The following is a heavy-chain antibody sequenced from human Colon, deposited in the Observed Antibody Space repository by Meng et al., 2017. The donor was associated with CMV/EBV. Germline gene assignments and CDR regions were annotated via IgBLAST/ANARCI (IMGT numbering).Heavy chain of an antibody. CDR3: AKEFVLGTHLDH. V-gene: IGHV3-30*02. CDR2: IRYDGTKA. CDR1: GFTFNTFG. D-gene: IGHD2-21*02. J-gene: IGHJ4*02. Sequence: SCSASGFTFNTFGMHWFRQAPGKGLEWVAFIRYDGTKADYADSVTGRFTISRDNAKNSLHLQMTSLRPEDSAVYYCAKEFVLGTHLDHWGQGTLVTVSS.